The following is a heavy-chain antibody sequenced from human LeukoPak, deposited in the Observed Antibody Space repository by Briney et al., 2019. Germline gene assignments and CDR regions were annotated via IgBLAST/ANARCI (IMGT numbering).Heavy chain of an antibody. D-gene: IGHD2-15*01. CDR2: ISVSGGST. J-gene: IGHJ4*02. Sequence: PGGSLRLSCAASGFTFSNYAMSWVRQAPGKGLEWVSGISVSGGSTHYADSVKGRFTISRDNSKNTLYLQMISLRAEDTAVYYCAKDQVFRGYYFDYWGQGTLVTVSS. V-gene: IGHV3-23*01. CDR3: AKDQVFRGYYFDY. CDR1: GFTFSNYA.